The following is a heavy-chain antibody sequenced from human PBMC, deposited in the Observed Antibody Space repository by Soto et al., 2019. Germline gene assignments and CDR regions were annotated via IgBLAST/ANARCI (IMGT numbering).Heavy chain of an antibody. CDR2: INHSGST. CDR3: ARGMRGGAPIVLRPPGGMDV. Sequence: SETLSLTXAVYGGSFSGYYWSWIRQPPGKGLEWIGEINHSGSTNYNPSLKSRVTISVDTSKNQFSLKLSSVTAADTAVYYCARGMRGGAPIVLRPPGGMDVWGQGTTVTVSS. CDR1: GGSFSGYY. D-gene: IGHD2-8*01. J-gene: IGHJ6*02. V-gene: IGHV4-34*01.